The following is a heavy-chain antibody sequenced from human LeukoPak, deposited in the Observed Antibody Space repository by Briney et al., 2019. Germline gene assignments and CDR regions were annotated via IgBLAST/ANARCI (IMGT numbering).Heavy chain of an antibody. V-gene: IGHV4-4*02. D-gene: IGHD2-21*02. CDR2: IYHSGST. CDR1: GGSISSSNW. Sequence: PSETLSRTCAVSGGSISSSNWWSWVRQPPGKGLEWIGEIYHSGSTNYNPSLKSRGTISVDKSKNQFSLKLSSVTAADTAVYYCARSRHIVVVTAIPRYWYFDLWGRGTLVTVSS. CDR3: ARSRHIVVVTAIPRYWYFDL. J-gene: IGHJ2*01.